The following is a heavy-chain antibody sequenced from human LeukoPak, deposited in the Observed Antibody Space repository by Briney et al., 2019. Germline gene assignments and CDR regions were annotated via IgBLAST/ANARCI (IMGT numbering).Heavy chain of an antibody. D-gene: IGHD1-26*01. J-gene: IGHJ4*02. CDR3: ARGIVGATTGFDY. CDR2: INHSGST. V-gene: IGHV4-34*01. Sequence: SETLSLTCAVYGGSFSGYYWSWIRQPPGKGLEWIGEINHSGSTDYSPSLKSRVTMSVDTSKNQFSLKLSSVTAADTAVYYCARGIVGATTGFDYWGQGTLVTVSS. CDR1: GGSFSGYY.